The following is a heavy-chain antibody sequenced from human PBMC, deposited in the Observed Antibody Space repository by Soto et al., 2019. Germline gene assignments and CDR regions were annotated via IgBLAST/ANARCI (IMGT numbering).Heavy chain of an antibody. Sequence: GASVKVSSKASGGTFSSYAISWVRQAPGQGLEWMGGIIPIFGTANYAQKFQGRVTITADESTSTAYMELSSLRSEDTAVYYCATYDYVWGSPGRGPFDYWGQGTLVTVSS. D-gene: IGHD3-16*01. J-gene: IGHJ4*02. CDR1: GGTFSSYA. CDR2: IIPIFGTA. CDR3: ATYDYVWGSPGRGPFDY. V-gene: IGHV1-69*13.